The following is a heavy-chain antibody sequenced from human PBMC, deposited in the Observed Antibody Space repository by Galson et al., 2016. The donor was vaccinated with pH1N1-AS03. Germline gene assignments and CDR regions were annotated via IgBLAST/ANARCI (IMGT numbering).Heavy chain of an antibody. CDR2: ITSSGGSGSTI. CDR3: ARGWYGIWTGYRVDPFNY. V-gene: IGHV3-11*01. CDR1: GFTFGDYY. J-gene: IGHJ4*02. Sequence: SLRLSCAASGFTFGDYYMSWIRQAPGKGLEWISCITSSGGSGSTIYYADSVKGRFTISRDNAKNSLYLQMNSLRADDTAVYFCARGWYGIWTGYRVDPFNYWGQGDLVTVSS. D-gene: IGHD3-9*01.